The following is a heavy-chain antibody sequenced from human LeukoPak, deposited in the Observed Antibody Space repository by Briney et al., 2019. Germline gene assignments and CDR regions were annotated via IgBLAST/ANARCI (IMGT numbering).Heavy chain of an antibody. CDR2: ITSSSSSI. V-gene: IGHV3-21*01. J-gene: IGHJ4*02. D-gene: IGHD4/OR15-4a*01. Sequence: GGSLRLSCVASGFAFSIYTMSWVRQAPGKGLEWVSSITSSSSSIYSADSVKGRLTISRDNAKNSLYLEMNSLRDEDTAVYYCARDLAWGAYWGQGTLVTVSS. CDR1: GFAFSIYT. CDR3: ARDLAWGAY.